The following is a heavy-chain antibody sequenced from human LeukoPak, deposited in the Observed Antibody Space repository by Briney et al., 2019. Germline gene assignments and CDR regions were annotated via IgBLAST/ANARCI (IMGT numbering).Heavy chain of an antibody. Sequence: SEALSLTCTVSGGSISSSSYYWGWIRQPPGKGLEWIGSIYYSGSTYYNPSLKSRVTMSVDTSKNQFSLKLSSVTAADTAVYYCARTRTTSHDAFDIWGQGTMVTVSS. CDR1: GGSISSSSYY. CDR2: IYYSGST. D-gene: IGHD2-2*01. V-gene: IGHV4-39*01. J-gene: IGHJ3*02. CDR3: ARTRTTSHDAFDI.